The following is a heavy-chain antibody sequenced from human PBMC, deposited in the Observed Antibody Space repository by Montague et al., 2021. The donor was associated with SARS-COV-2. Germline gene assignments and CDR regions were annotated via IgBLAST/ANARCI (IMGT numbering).Heavy chain of an antibody. V-gene: IGHV3-21*01. CDR1: GLTFSSYS. D-gene: IGHD5-24*01. J-gene: IGHJ3*01. Sequence: SLKLSCAASGLTFSSYSMVWVRQAPEKGLEWVSSITSSSDYIHYAVSVKGRFTISRDNDRNSLYLLMNSLRAEDTAVYYCARGEMATISESFDLWGQGTMVTVSS. CDR3: ARGEMATISESFDL. CDR2: ITSSSDYI.